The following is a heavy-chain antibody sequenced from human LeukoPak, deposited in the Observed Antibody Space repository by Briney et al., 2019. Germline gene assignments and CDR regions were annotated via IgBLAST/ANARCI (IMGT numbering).Heavy chain of an antibody. Sequence: SVKVSCKASGGTFSSYAISWVRQAPGQGLEWMGGIIPIFGTANYAQKFQGRITITADESTSTAYMELSSLRSEDTAVYYCARVVITQYYYYYMDVWGKGTTVTISS. CDR1: GGTFSSYA. CDR3: ARVVITQYYYYYMDV. J-gene: IGHJ6*03. V-gene: IGHV1-69*13. CDR2: IIPIFGTA. D-gene: IGHD3-22*01.